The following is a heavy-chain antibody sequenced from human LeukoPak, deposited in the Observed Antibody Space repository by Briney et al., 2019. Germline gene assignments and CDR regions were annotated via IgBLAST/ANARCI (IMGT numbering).Heavy chain of an antibody. J-gene: IGHJ4*02. D-gene: IGHD6-13*01. CDR2: IYYSGST. V-gene: IGHV4-59*08. Sequence: NPSETLSLTCTVSGGSISGYYWSWIRQPPGKRLDWIGYIYYSGSTSYNPSLKSRVTISVDRSKNQSSLNVSSVTAADTAVYYCARHEGAGGHVNWGQGTLVTVSS. CDR3: ARHEGAGGHVN. CDR1: GGSISGYY.